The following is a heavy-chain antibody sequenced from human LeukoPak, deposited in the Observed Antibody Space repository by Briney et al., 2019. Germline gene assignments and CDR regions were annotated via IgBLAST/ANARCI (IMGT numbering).Heavy chain of an antibody. CDR2: INTNTGNP. CDR3: ARGVGGGTTDYCVDV. Sequence: GASVRVSCKVSGYTFTSSAMNWVRQAPGQGLEWMGWINTNTGNPTYAQGFTGRFVFSLDTSVSTAYLHISSLKADDTAVYYCARGVGGGTTDYCVDVWGKGTTVIVSS. CDR1: GYTFTSSA. V-gene: IGHV7-4-1*02. J-gene: IGHJ6*03. D-gene: IGHD1-7*01.